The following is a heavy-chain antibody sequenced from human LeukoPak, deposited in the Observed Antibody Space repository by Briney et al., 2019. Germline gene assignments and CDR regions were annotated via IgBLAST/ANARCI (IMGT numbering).Heavy chain of an antibody. CDR2: IYYSGST. J-gene: IGHJ3*02. V-gene: IGHV4-30-4*02. Sequence: SETLSLTCTVSAGSISSTSHYWSWIRQPPGKGLEWIGYIYYSGSTYYTPSLKSRVAISVDTSKNQFSLKLSSVTAADTAVYSWASHYDSSGYGAFDIWGQGQWSPSLQ. D-gene: IGHD3-22*01. CDR1: AGSISSTSHY. CDR3: ASHYDSSGYGAFDI.